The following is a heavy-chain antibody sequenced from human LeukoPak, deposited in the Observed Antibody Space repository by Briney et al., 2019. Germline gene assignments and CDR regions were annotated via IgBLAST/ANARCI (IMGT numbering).Heavy chain of an antibody. CDR1: GFTFDDYA. D-gene: IGHD3-16*01. Sequence: GGSLRLSCAASGFTFDDYAMHWVRQAPGKGLEWVSGISWNSGSIGYADSVKGRFTISRDNAKNSLYLQMSSLRAEDTALYYCAKDRGRGYYYYGMDVWGQGTTVTVSS. J-gene: IGHJ6*02. CDR3: AKDRGRGYYYYGMDV. V-gene: IGHV3-9*01. CDR2: ISWNSGSI.